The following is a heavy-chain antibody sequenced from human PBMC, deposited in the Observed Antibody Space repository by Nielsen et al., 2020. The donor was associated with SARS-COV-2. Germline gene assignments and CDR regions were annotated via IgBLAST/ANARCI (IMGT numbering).Heavy chain of an antibody. CDR1: GYSFTNYW. V-gene: IGHV5-10-1*01. J-gene: IGHJ6*02. D-gene: IGHD2-8*01. CDR2: IDPSDSYT. Sequence: GESLKISCKGSGYSFTNYWIGWVRQMPGKGLEWMGRIDPSDSYTNYSPSFQGHVTISADKSISTAYLQWSSLKASDTAMYYCASALGYCTNGVCSPSYRYYYYYGMDVWGQGTTVTVSS. CDR3: ASALGYCTNGVCSPSYRYYYYYGMDV.